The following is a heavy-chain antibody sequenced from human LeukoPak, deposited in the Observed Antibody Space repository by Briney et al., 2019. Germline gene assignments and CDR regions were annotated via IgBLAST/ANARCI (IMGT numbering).Heavy chain of an antibody. CDR1: GFTFSSYR. J-gene: IGHJ4*02. CDR2: ISSSSSYI. V-gene: IGHV3-21*01. D-gene: IGHD6-19*01. CDR3: AREGSGVAGHFDY. Sequence: GGSLRPSCAASGFTFSSYRMNWVRRAPGKGLEWVSSISSSSSYIYYADSVKGRFTISRDNAKNSLYPQMNSLRAEDTAVYYCAREGSGVAGHFDYWGQGTLVTVSS.